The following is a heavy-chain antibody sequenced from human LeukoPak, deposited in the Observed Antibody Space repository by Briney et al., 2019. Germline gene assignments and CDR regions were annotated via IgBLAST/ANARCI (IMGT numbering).Heavy chain of an antibody. Sequence: ASVKVSCKASGYTFSVYYMQWVRQAPGQGLEWMGWISGYNGNTNYAEKLQGRFTMTTDTSTSTAYMELRSLRSDDTAVYYCAREGYCSGTSCDKPFDYWGQGTLVTVAS. CDR3: AREGYCSGTSCDKPFDY. V-gene: IGHV1-18*04. CDR1: GYTFSVYY. D-gene: IGHD2-2*01. J-gene: IGHJ4*02. CDR2: ISGYNGNT.